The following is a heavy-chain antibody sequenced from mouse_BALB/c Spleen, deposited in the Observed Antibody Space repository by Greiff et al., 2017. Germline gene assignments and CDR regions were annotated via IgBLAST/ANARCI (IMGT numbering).Heavy chain of an antibody. Sequence: ESGPGLVKPSQSLSLTCSVTGYSITSGYYWNWIRQFPGNKLEWMGYISYDGSNNYNPSLKNRISITRDTSKNQFFLKLNSVTTEDTATYYCARVPDLLSYAMDYWGQGTSVTVSS. CDR3: ARVPDLLSYAMDY. CDR2: ISYDGSN. V-gene: IGHV3-6*02. D-gene: IGHD2-1*01. CDR1: GYSITSGYY. J-gene: IGHJ4*01.